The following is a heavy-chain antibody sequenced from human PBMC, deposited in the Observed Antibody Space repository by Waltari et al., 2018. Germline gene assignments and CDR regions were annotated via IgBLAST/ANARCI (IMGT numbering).Heavy chain of an antibody. CDR3: ARHTSRRAAAGQVNWFDP. Sequence: QLQLQESGPGLVKPSETLSLTCTVSGGSISSSSYYWGWIRQPPGKGLEWIGSIYYSGSTYYNPLLKSRVTIAVDTSKNQFSLKLSSVTAADTAVYYCARHTSRRAAAGQVNWFDPWGQGTLVTVSS. CDR2: IYYSGST. J-gene: IGHJ5*02. CDR1: GGSISSSSYY. D-gene: IGHD6-13*01. V-gene: IGHV4-39*01.